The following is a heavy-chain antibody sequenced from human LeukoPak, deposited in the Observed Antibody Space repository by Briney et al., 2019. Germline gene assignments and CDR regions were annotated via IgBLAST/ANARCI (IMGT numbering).Heavy chain of an antibody. V-gene: IGHV3-33*01. D-gene: IGHD3-3*01. CDR1: GFTFSTYG. J-gene: IGHJ4*02. Sequence: GGSLRLSCAASGFTFSTYGMHWVRQAPGKGLEWVAVIWCDGSNKYYADSVRGRFTISRDNFKNTLYLQMNSLRAEDTAVYYCARDLEIGSSSYYFDYWGQGTLVTVSS. CDR3: ARDLEIGSSSYYFDY. CDR2: IWCDGSNK.